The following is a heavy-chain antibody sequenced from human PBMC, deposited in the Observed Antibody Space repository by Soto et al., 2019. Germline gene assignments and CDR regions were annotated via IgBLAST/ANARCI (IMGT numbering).Heavy chain of an antibody. CDR3: ARDDTSGRYRADAFDI. CDR1: GYTFTSYA. CDR2: ISTYNGNT. V-gene: IGHV1-18*01. J-gene: IGHJ3*02. D-gene: IGHD6-19*01. Sequence: QVQLVQSGAEVKKPGASVKVSCKTSGYTFTSYAISWMRQAPGQGLEWMGWISTYNGNTDYAQKFQGRVTMTTDTYTSTAYMELRSLRSDDTAMYYCARDDTSGRYRADAFDIWGQGTMVTVSS.